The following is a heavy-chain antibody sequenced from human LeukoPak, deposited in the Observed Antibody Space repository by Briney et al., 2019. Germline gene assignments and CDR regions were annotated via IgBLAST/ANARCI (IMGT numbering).Heavy chain of an antibody. D-gene: IGHD3-16*02. V-gene: IGHV3-23*01. CDR2: IGTAGDT. J-gene: IGHJ4*02. Sequence: GGSLRLSCAASGFTFSSYAMSWVRQAPGKGLEWVSAIGTAGDTYYPDSVKGRFTISRDNAKNSLYLQMNSLRAEDTALYYCANIVRDYWGQGTLVTVSS. CDR1: GFTFSSYA. CDR3: ANIVRDY.